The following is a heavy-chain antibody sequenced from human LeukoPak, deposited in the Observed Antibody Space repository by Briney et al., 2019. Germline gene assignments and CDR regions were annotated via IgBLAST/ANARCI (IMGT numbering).Heavy chain of an antibody. CDR2: MNPNSGNT. CDR1: GYTFTSCD. V-gene: IGHV1-8*03. J-gene: IGHJ3*02. Sequence: ASVKVSCKASGYTFTSCDINWVRQATGQGLEWMGWMNPNSGNTGYAQKFQGRVTITRNTSISTAYMELSSLRSEDTAVYYCASCYSSRLCAFDIWGQGTMVTVSS. D-gene: IGHD6-13*01. CDR3: ASCYSSRLCAFDI.